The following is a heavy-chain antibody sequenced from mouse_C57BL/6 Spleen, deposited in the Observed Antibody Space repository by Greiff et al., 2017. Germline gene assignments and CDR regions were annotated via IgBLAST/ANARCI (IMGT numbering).Heavy chain of an antibody. J-gene: IGHJ4*01. Sequence: QVQLQQSGTELVKPGASVKLSCKASGYTFTSYWMHWVKQRPGQGLEWIGNINPSNGGTNYNEKFKSKATLTVDKSSSTAYMQLSSLTSEDSAVYYCARRNYYGSPYYAMDYWGQGTSVTVSS. CDR3: ARRNYYGSPYYAMDY. V-gene: IGHV1-53*01. D-gene: IGHD1-1*01. CDR2: INPSNGGT. CDR1: GYTFTSYW.